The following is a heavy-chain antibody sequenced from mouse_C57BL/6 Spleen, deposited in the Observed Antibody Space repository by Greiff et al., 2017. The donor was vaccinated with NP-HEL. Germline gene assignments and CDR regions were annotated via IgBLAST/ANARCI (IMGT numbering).Heavy chain of an antibody. V-gene: IGHV5-17*01. CDR3: ARGSTTVVSV. J-gene: IGHJ4*01. Sequence: EVMLVESGGGLVKPGGSLKLSCAASGFTFSDYGMHWVRQAPEKGLEWVAYISSGSSTIYYADTVKGRFTISRDNAKNTLFLQMTSLRSEDTAMYYCARGSTTVVSVWGQGTSVTVSS. D-gene: IGHD1-1*01. CDR2: ISSGSSTI. CDR1: GFTFSDYG.